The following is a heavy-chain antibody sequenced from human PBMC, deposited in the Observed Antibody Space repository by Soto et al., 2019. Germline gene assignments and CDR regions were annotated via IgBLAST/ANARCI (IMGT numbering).Heavy chain of an antibody. V-gene: IGHV3-15*01. CDR3: TTGQVVVAAPLSAY. D-gene: IGHD2-15*01. J-gene: IGHJ4*02. Sequence: EVQLVESGGGLVKPGGSLRLSCAASGFTFSNAWMSWVRQAPGKGLEWVSRIKSKTDGGTTDYAAPVKGRFTISRDDSKNTLYLQMNSLKTEDTAVYYCTTGQVVVAAPLSAYWGQGTLVTVSS. CDR1: GFTFSNAW. CDR2: IKSKTDGGTT.